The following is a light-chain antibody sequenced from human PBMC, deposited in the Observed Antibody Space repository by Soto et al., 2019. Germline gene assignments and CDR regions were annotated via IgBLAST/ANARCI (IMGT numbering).Light chain of an antibody. CDR1: SSDVGSYNL. CDR2: EVS. Sequence: QSALTQPASVSGSPGQSITISCTGTSSDVGSYNLVSWYQQHPGKAPKLMIYEVSKRPSGVSNRFSGSKSGNTASLTISGLQAEDEADYYCCSYAGSSTHVVFGEGTKVTVL. J-gene: IGLJ2*01. CDR3: CSYAGSSTHVV. V-gene: IGLV2-23*02.